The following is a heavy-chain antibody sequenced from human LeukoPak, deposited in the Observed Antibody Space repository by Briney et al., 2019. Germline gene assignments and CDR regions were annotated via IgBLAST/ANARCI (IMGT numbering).Heavy chain of an antibody. J-gene: IGHJ4*02. CDR3: ARPGIADY. D-gene: IGHD6-13*01. CDR2: ISSSSSAI. Sequence: GGSLRLSCAASGFTFSTYSMNWVRQAPGKGLEWVSYISSSSSAIYYADSVKGRFTISRDNAKSSLSLQMNSLRAEDTAVYYCARPGIADYWGQGTLVTVSS. V-gene: IGHV3-48*01. CDR1: GFTFSTYS.